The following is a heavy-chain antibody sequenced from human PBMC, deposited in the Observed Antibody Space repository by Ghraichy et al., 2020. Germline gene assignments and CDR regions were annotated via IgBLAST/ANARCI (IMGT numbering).Heavy chain of an antibody. D-gene: IGHD2-8*01. CDR3: ARLNVAPSFDL. Sequence: SQTLSLTCTVSGGSLSSRSYYWAWLRQPPGGGLEWIGTIYYDGSTYYNPSLKSRVTVSVDTSKNQFSLKLSSVTAADTAVYYFARLNVAPSFDLWGRGTLVIVSS. V-gene: IGHV4-39*01. CDR1: GGSLSSRSYY. CDR2: IYYDGST. J-gene: IGHJ2*01.